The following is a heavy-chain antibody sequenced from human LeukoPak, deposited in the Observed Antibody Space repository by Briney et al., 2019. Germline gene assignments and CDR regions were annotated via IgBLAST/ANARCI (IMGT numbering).Heavy chain of an antibody. Sequence: SVKVSCKASGGTFSSYTISWVRQAPGQGLEWMGGIIPIFGTANYAQKFQGRVTITTDESTSTAYMELSSLRSEDTAVYYCARENYYGSGSYTSWGQGTLVTVSS. J-gene: IGHJ5*02. CDR1: GGTFSSYT. CDR2: IIPIFGTA. V-gene: IGHV1-69*05. CDR3: ARENYYGSGSYTS. D-gene: IGHD3-10*01.